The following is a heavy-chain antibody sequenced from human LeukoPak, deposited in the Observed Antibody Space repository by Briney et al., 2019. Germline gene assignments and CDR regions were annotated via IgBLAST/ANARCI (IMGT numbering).Heavy chain of an antibody. CDR3: ARGRYSYGSGSYDY. J-gene: IGHJ4*02. Sequence: ASVKVSCKASGYTFTGYYMHWVRQAPGQGLEWMGWINPNSGGTNYAQKFQGRVTMTRDTSISTAYMELSRLRSDDTAVYYCARGRYSYGSGSYDYWGQGTLVTVSS. CDR2: INPNSGGT. V-gene: IGHV1-2*02. CDR1: GYTFTGYY. D-gene: IGHD3-10*01.